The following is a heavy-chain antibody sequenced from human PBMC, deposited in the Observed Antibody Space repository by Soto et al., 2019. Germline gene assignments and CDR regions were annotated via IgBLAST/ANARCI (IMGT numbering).Heavy chain of an antibody. J-gene: IGHJ6*02. CDR2: VNPDNGGT. CDR1: GYTFTGNF. Sequence: GASVKVSCKASGYTFTGNFIHWVRQAPGQGLEWMGWVNPDNGGTISAEKFQGRVTMTRDTSVTTAYMELYRLTSDDTAVYYCARDPRPPSGWLGFWEYGMDVWGQGTTVTVSS. CDR3: ARDPRPPSGWLGFWEYGMDV. D-gene: IGHD3-3*01. V-gene: IGHV1-2*02.